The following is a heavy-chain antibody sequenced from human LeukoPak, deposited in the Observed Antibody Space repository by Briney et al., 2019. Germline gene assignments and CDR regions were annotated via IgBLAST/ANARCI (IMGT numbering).Heavy chain of an antibody. CDR1: GYSFTSYW. D-gene: IGHD4-23*01. Sequence: GESLKISCKGSGYSFTSYWIGWVRRMPGKGLEWMGVIYPGDSDTRFSPSFQGQVTISAGQSISASYLQWSSLKASDTAMYYRARHVRHYGGNSGTYYYYYYMDVWGKGTTVSVSS. V-gene: IGHV5-51*01. CDR3: ARHVRHYGGNSGTYYYYYYMDV. J-gene: IGHJ6*03. CDR2: IYPGDSDT.